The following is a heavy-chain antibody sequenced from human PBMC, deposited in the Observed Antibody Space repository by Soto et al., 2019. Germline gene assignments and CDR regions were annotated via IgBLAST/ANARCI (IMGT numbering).Heavy chain of an antibody. J-gene: IGHJ3*01. V-gene: IGHV4-59*11. Sequence: TSETLSLTCTVSGGSISSHYWSWVRQSPGKGLEWIGYIYYSGSTNYNPSLKSRVTISVDTPKNQFSLKLSSVTAADTAVYYCARRRSTPTLFDVWGQGTMVTVSS. D-gene: IGHD1-26*01. CDR1: GGSISSHY. CDR3: ARRRSTPTLFDV. CDR2: IYYSGST.